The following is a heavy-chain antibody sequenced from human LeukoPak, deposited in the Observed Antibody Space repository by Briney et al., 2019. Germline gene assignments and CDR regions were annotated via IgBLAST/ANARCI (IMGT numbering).Heavy chain of an antibody. CDR2: ISNDGSRK. V-gene: IGHV3-30*04. CDR1: GFTFSSYA. D-gene: IGHD6-19*01. CDR3: ARDVYSSGTLGTIDI. Sequence: PGGSLRLSCAASGFTFSSYAMHWVRQAPGEGLEWVAVISNDGSRKYYADSVKGRFTISRDNSKNTLDVQMNSLRDEDTAVYFCARDVYSSGTLGTIDIWGQGTMVSVSS. J-gene: IGHJ3*02.